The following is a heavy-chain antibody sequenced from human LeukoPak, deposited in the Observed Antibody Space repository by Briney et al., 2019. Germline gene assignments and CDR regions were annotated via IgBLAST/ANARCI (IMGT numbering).Heavy chain of an antibody. CDR1: GFTFSSYE. CDR3: NSVLRGVCRNSYFDY. D-gene: IGHD1-14*01. V-gene: IGHV3-48*03. CDR2: ISSSGSTI. Sequence: GGSLRLSCAASGFTFSSYEMNWVRQAPGKGLEWVSYISSSGSTIYYADSVKGRFTISRDNAKNSLYLQMNSLRAEDTAVYYCNSVLRGVCRNSYFDYWGQGTLVTVSS. J-gene: IGHJ4*02.